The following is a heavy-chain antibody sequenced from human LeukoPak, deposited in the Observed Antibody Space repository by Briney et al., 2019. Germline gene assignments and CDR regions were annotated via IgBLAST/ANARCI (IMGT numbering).Heavy chain of an antibody. V-gene: IGHV3-23*01. CDR1: GFTFSSYA. D-gene: IGHD1-26*01. CDR2: IVGSGDNT. Sequence: GGSLRLSCAASGFTFSSYAMAWVRQAPGKGLEWVSGIVGSGDNTFYADSVKGRFTISRDSSKNTVYLQMNSLRAEDTAVYYCAREGLWEWELPALYYFDYWGQGTLVTVSS. J-gene: IGHJ4*02. CDR3: AREGLWEWELPALYYFDY.